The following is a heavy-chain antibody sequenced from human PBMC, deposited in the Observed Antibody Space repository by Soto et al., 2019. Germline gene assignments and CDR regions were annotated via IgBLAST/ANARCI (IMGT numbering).Heavy chain of an antibody. CDR2: INTNGVNT. Sequence: EVQLVESGGGLVQPGGSLRLSCAASGFTFSGYSMFWVRQAPGKGLEYVSAINTNGVNTFYAKSVKGRFTISRDNSKNTMYLKMGSLRAEDMAVYYSARGRVEDSSGWATYFDYWGQGTLVTVSS. D-gene: IGHD6-19*01. J-gene: IGHJ4*02. V-gene: IGHV3-64*01. CDR3: ARGRVEDSSGWATYFDY. CDR1: GFTFSGYS.